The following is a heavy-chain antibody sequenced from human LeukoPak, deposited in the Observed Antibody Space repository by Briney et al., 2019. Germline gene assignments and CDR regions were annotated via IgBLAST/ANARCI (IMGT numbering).Heavy chain of an antibody. V-gene: IGHV4-59*01. Sequence: TSETLSLTCTVSGGSISSYYWSWIRQPPGKGLEWIGYIYYSGSTNYNPSLKSRVTISVDTSKNQFSLKLSAVTAADTAVYYCARLPRSTAAAEFEGGLDYWGQGTLVTVSS. CDR2: IYYSGST. CDR1: GGSISSYY. CDR3: ARLPRSTAAAEFEGGLDY. J-gene: IGHJ4*02. D-gene: IGHD6-13*01.